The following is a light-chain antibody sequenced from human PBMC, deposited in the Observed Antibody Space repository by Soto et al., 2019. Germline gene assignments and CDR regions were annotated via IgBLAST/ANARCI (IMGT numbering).Light chain of an antibody. CDR3: CSYAGSLI. Sequence: QSALTQPASVSGSPGQSITISCTGTSSDVGNYNLVSWYQHHPGKAPKLMIYEDSKRPSGVSDRFSGSKSGNTASLTISRLQAEDEADYYCCSYAGSLIFGGGTKLTVL. CDR1: SSDVGNYNL. CDR2: EDS. J-gene: IGLJ2*01. V-gene: IGLV2-23*01.